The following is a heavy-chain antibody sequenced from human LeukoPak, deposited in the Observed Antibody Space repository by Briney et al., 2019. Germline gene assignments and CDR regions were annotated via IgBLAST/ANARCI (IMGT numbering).Heavy chain of an antibody. CDR3: ARGYYDSSLDAFDI. CDR1: GGSISSSSYY. J-gene: IGHJ3*02. D-gene: IGHD3-22*01. Sequence: PSETLSLTCTVSGGSISSSSYYWGWIRQPPGKGLEWIGSIYYSGSTYYNPSLKSRVTISVDTSKNQFSLKLSSVTAADTAVYYCARGYYDSSLDAFDIWGQGTMVTVSS. CDR2: IYYSGST. V-gene: IGHV4-39*07.